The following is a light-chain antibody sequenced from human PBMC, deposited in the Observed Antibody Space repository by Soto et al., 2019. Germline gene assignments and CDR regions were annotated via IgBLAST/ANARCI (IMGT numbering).Light chain of an antibody. V-gene: IGKV3-15*01. CDR3: QQYNNWPPWT. CDR1: QSVGTN. J-gene: IGKJ1*01. Sequence: EIVMTQSPATLSVSPGERATLSCRASQSVGTNLAWYQQKTGQAPRLLIYGASTRATGIPARFSGSGSGTEFTLTISSLQSEDFAVYYCQQYNNWPPWTFGRGTKVEIK. CDR2: GAS.